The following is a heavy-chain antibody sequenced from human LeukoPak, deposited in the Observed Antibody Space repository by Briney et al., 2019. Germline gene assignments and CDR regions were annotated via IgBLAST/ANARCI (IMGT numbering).Heavy chain of an antibody. J-gene: IGHJ4*02. CDR1: GFTFSSYE. V-gene: IGHV3-48*03. D-gene: IGHD3-16*02. CDR2: IGSSGRTT. Sequence: GGSLRLSCAASGFTFSSYEMNWVRQAPGKGLEWVPYIGSSGRTTYYADSVKGRFTISRDNAKNSVYLQMNSPRADDTAVYFCARDGDGGSYRQRFDYWGQGTLVTVSS. CDR3: ARDGDGGSYRQRFDY.